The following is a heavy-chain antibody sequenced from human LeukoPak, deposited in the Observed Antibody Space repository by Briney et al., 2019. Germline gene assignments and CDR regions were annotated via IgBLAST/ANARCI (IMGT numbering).Heavy chain of an antibody. V-gene: IGHV5-51*01. CDR2: IYPGDSDT. D-gene: IGHD3-10*01. CDR3: AGHDSGLGSFFDI. Sequence: GESLKISCKGSGYNFTIYWIGWVRQMPGKGLEWMGVIYPGDSDTRYSPSFQGQVTISADKSISTAYLQWSSLKASDTAMYYCAGHDSGLGSFFDIWGQGTMVTVSS. CDR1: GYNFTIYW. J-gene: IGHJ3*02.